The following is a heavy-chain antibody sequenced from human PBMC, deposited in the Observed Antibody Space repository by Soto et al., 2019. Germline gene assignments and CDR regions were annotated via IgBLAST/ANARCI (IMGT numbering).Heavy chain of an antibody. Sequence: GGSLRLSCAASGFTFSSYGMHWVRQAPGKGLEWVAVIWYDGSNKYYADSVKGRFTISRDNSKNTLYLQMNSLRAEDTAVYYCARDRYCSSTSCYNSNGSSWYIAYWGQGTLVTVSS. CDR3: ARDRYCSSTSCYNSNGSSWYIAY. CDR2: IWYDGSNK. D-gene: IGHD2-2*02. V-gene: IGHV3-33*01. CDR1: GFTFSSYG. J-gene: IGHJ4*02.